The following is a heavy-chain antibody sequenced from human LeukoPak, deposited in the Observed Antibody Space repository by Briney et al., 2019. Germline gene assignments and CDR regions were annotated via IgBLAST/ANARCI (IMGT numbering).Heavy chain of an antibody. V-gene: IGHV3-23*01. CDR3: AKVTIFGVVTAYFDY. CDR1: GFTFSNYA. D-gene: IGHD3-3*01. CDR2: ISGSGGST. Sequence: GGSLRLSCAASGFTFSNYALHWVRQAPGKGLEWVSAISGSGGSTYYADSVKGRFTISRDNSKNTLYLQMNSLRAEDTAVYYCAKVTIFGVVTAYFDYWGQGTLVTVSS. J-gene: IGHJ4*02.